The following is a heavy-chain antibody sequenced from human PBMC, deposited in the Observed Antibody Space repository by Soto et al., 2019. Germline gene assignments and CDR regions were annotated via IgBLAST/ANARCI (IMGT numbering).Heavy chain of an antibody. D-gene: IGHD2-2*01. CDR1: GASISSSNW. V-gene: IGHV4-4*02. Sequence: SETLSLTCAVSGASISSSNWWSCVRQPPGKGLEWIGEIYHSGSTNYNPSLRSRVSISVDKSKKHFSLSLSSVTAEDTAVYYCARVLCSITGCYRMSNDYWGQGTLVTVSS. CDR2: IYHSGST. CDR3: ARVLCSITGCYRMSNDY. J-gene: IGHJ4*02.